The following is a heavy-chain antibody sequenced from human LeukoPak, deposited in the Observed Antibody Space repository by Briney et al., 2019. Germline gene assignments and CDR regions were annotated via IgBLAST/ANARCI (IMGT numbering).Heavy chain of an antibody. CDR3: AKDRGIAAPYYFDY. J-gene: IGHJ4*02. Sequence: PGGSLRLSCAASGFTFSTYAMTWVRQAPGKGLEWVSGINDTGGSTYYADSVKGRFTISRDNSRNTLYVQMNSLRAEDTAMYYCAKDRGIAAPYYFDYWGQGTLVTVSS. D-gene: IGHD6-25*01. CDR2: INDTGGST. V-gene: IGHV3-23*01. CDR1: GFTFSTYA.